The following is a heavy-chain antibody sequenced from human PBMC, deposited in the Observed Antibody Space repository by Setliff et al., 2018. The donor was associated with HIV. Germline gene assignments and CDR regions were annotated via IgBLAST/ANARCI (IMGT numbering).Heavy chain of an antibody. CDR3: AREIANYEDSGRAY. CDR1: GYTFTDYY. D-gene: IGHD1-26*01. J-gene: IGHJ4*02. Sequence: ASVKVSCKASGYTFTDYYMHWVRQAPGQGLEWMGWIYPNSGGTNYAQKYQGRVTMTRDTSISTVYMEMSRLRSDDTAVYYCAREIANYEDSGRAYWGQGTQVTVSS. V-gene: IGHV1-2*02. CDR2: IYPNSGGT.